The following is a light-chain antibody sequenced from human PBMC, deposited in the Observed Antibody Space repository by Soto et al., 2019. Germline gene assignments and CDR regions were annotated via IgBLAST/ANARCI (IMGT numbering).Light chain of an antibody. Sequence: EIVLTQSPATLSLSPGERATLSCRASQSVSSYLAWYQQKPGQAPRLLIYDASNRATGIPARFSGSGSGTDFTLTVSRLEPEDFAVYYCQQRSNWPSSTFAQVTKLEIK. CDR3: QQRSNWPSST. CDR2: DAS. J-gene: IGKJ2*02. CDR1: QSVSSY. V-gene: IGKV3-11*01.